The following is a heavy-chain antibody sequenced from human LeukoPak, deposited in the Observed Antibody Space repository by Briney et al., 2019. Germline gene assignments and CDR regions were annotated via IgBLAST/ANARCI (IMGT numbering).Heavy chain of an antibody. D-gene: IGHD3-10*01. CDR3: ARGLSYGSGSYFNFDY. CDR1: GGSISSYY. Sequence: PSETLSLTCTVSGGSISSYYWSWIRQPPGKGLEWIGYIYYSGSTNYNPSLKSRVTISVDTSKNQFSLKLSSVTAADTAVYYCARGLSYGSGSYFNFDYWGQGTLVTVSS. V-gene: IGHV4-59*01. J-gene: IGHJ4*02. CDR2: IYYSGST.